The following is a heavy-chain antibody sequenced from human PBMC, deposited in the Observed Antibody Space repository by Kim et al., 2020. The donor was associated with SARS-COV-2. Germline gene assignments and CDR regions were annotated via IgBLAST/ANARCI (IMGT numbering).Heavy chain of an antibody. CDR2: ISYDGSNK. CDR3: ARSYFSGSYYFDY. D-gene: IGHD1-26*01. CDR1: GFTFSSYA. Sequence: GGSLRLSCAASGFTFSSYAMHWVRQAPGKGLEWVAVISYDGSNKYYADSVKGRFTISRDNSKNTLYLQMNSLRAEDTAVYYCARSYFSGSYYFDYWGQGT. V-gene: IGHV3-30*04. J-gene: IGHJ4*02.